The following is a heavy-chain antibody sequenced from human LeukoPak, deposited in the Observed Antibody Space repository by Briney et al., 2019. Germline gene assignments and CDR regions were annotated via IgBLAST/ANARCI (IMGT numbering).Heavy chain of an antibody. V-gene: IGHV1-18*01. CDR1: GYTFTSHG. Sequence: AASVKVSCKASGYTFTSHGISWVRQAPGQGLEWIGWISAYNGNTNYAQKLQGRVTMTTDTSTSTAYMELRSLRSDDTAVYYCARDRSYTAMVKYYFDYWGQGTLVTVSS. J-gene: IGHJ4*02. CDR2: ISAYNGNT. D-gene: IGHD5-18*01. CDR3: ARDRSYTAMVKYYFDY.